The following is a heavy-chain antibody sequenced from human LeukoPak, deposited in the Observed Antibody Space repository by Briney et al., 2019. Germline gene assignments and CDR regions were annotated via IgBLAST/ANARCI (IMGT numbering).Heavy chain of an antibody. CDR2: IKQDGSEK. V-gene: IGHV3-7*01. Sequence: GGSLRLSCAASGFTFSSNWMSWVRQAPGKGLEWVANIKQDGSEKYYVDSVEGRFSISRDNAKNSLYLQMNSLRDEDTAVYYCVRHLTYFDYWGQGTLVTVSS. CDR1: GFTFSSNW. D-gene: IGHD4/OR15-4a*01. J-gene: IGHJ4*02. CDR3: VRHLTYFDY.